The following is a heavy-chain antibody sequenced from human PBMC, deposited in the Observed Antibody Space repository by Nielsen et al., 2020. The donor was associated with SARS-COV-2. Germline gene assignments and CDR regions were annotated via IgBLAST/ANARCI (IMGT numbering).Heavy chain of an antibody. V-gene: IGHV1-46*01. D-gene: IGHD1-26*01. CDR1: GYTFTSYY. CDR3: ARGYVGSPTLAYYYYGMDV. J-gene: IGHJ6*02. Sequence: ASVKVSCKASGYTFTSYYMHWVRQAPGQGLEWMGLINPSGGSTSYAQKFQGRVTMTRDTSTSTVYMELSSLRSEDTAVYYCARGYVGSPTLAYYYYGMDVWGQGTTVTVSS. CDR2: INPSGGST.